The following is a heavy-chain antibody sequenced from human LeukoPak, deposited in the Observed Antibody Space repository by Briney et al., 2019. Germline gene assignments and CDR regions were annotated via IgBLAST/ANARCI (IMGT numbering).Heavy chain of an antibody. CDR2: FYHTGTT. CDR3: ARVWEAYYFDN. CDR1: GYSISSGYY. V-gene: IGHV4-38-2*02. J-gene: IGHJ4*02. Sequence: SETLSLTCNVSGYSISSGYYWGWIRQPPGKGLERIGSFYHTGTTYYNPSLKSRVTISGDTSKNQFSVKVNSVTAADTAVYYCARVWEAYYFDNWGQGTQVTVSS. D-gene: IGHD1-26*01.